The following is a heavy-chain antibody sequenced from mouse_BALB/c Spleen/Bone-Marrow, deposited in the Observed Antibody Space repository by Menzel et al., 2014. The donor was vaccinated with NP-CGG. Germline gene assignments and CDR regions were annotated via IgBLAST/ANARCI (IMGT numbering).Heavy chain of an antibody. CDR2: ISNGGTFT. V-gene: IGHV5-6*02. CDR3: SRRQSGNYAMDY. CDR1: GFTFSSYG. J-gene: IGHJ4*01. Sequence: EVKLMESGGDLVKPGGSLKLSCAASGFTFSSYGFFWVRQTPDKRLEWVATISNGGTFTYYPDSVKGRFTISRDNAKNTLYLQMSSLKSEDTAMYYCSRRQSGNYAMDYWGQGTSVTVSS.